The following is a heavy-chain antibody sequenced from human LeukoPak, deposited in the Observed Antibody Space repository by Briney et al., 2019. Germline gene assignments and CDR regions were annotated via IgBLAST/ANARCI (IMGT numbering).Heavy chain of an antibody. J-gene: IGHJ4*02. CDR2: IRYDGSNK. CDR1: GFTFSSYG. V-gene: IGHV3-30*02. D-gene: IGHD3-3*01. Sequence: GGSLRLSCAASGFTFSSYGMHWVRQAPGKGLEWVAFIRYDGSNKYYADSVKGRFTISRDNSKNTPYLQMNSLRAEDTAVYYCAKDRDGFWSGYYSTDYWGQGTLVTVSS. CDR3: AKDRDGFWSGYYSTDY.